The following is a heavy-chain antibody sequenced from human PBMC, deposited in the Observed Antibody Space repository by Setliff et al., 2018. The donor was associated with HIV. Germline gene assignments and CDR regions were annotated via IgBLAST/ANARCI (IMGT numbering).Heavy chain of an antibody. J-gene: IGHJ4*02. CDR3: ARDSYTSPDY. V-gene: IGHV3-23*01. D-gene: IGHD6-13*01. Sequence: GGSLRLSCAASGFTFNTYAMNWVRQAPGKGLEWVSGIRGSGSSTYYADSVKGRFTISRDNSKNTLYLQMNSLGAEDTAVYYCARDSYTSPDYWGQGTLVTVS. CDR2: IRGSGSST. CDR1: GFTFNTYA.